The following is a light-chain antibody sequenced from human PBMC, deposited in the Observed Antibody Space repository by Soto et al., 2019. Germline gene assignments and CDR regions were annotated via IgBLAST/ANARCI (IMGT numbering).Light chain of an antibody. J-gene: IGKJ1*01. Sequence: EVVMTQSPATLSVSPWERATLSCRASQNVNANLAWYQQKPGQAPRLLIHGASTRATGIPARFSGSGFGTEFILTISSLQSEDFAVYYCQQYNTWLWTFGQGTKVEGK. CDR3: QQYNTWLWT. V-gene: IGKV3-15*01. CDR1: QNVNAN. CDR2: GAS.